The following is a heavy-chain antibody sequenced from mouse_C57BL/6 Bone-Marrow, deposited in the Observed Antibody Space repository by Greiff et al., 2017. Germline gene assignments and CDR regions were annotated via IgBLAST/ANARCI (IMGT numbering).Heavy chain of an antibody. CDR2: ISSGGDYI. CDR3: TSDAIYYDNYDYAMDY. D-gene: IGHD2-1*01. CDR1: GFTFSSYA. Sequence: EVQLMESGEGLVKPGGSLKLSCAASGFTFSSYAMSWVRQTPEKRLEWVAYISSGGDYIYYADTVKGRFTISRDTARNTLYLQMSSLKSEDTEMYYCTSDAIYYDNYDYAMDYWGQGTSVTVSS. V-gene: IGHV5-9-1*02. J-gene: IGHJ4*01.